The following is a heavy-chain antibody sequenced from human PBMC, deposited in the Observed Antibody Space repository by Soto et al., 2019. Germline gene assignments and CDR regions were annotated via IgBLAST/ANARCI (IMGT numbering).Heavy chain of an antibody. CDR1: GGSFSGYY. J-gene: IGHJ5*02. V-gene: IGHV4-34*01. CDR2: INHSGST. Sequence: QVQLQQWGAGLLKPSETLSLTCAVYGGSFSGYYWSWIRQPPGKGLEWIGEINHSGSTNYNPSLKSRVTISVDTSKNQFSRKLSSVTAADTAVYYCARXRXXXXXXXXXFDPWGQGTLVTVSS. CDR3: ARXRXXXXXXXXXFDP.